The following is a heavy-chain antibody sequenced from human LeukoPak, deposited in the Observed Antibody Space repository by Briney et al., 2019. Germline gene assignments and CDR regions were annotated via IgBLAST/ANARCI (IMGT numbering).Heavy chain of an antibody. CDR2: IYYSGST. CDR3: ARYYGDYAGDWSDP. Sequence: SETLSLTCAVSGGSISSGGYSWSWIRQPPGKGLEWIGYIYYSGSTYYNPSLKSRVTISVDTSKNQFSLKLSSVTAADTAVYYCARYYGDYAGDWSDPWGQGTLVTVSS. CDR1: GGSISSGGYS. J-gene: IGHJ5*02. V-gene: IGHV4-30-4*07. D-gene: IGHD4-17*01.